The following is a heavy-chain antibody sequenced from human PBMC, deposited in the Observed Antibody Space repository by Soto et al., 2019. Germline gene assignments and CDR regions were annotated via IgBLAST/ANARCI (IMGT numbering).Heavy chain of an antibody. CDR2: ISAYNGNT. J-gene: IGHJ4*02. Sequence: ASVKVSCKASGYTFTSYGISWVRQAPGQGLEWMGWISAYNGNTNYAQKLQGRVTMTTDTSTSTAYMELRSLRSDDTAVYYCARSGTVSIVVVICDFDYWGQGTLVTVSS. CDR1: GYTFTSYG. V-gene: IGHV1-18*04. CDR3: ARSGTVSIVVVICDFDY. D-gene: IGHD3-22*01.